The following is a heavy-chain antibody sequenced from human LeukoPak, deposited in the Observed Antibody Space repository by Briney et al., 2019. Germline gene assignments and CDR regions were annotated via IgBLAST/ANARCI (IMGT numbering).Heavy chain of an antibody. CDR2: INGDGNIT. Sequence: GGSLRLSCAASGFTFSDYWMHWVRQAPGKGLVWVSRINGDGNITRYADSVKGRFPVSRDNAKDTVFLQMNSLRAEDTAVYYCTRDPFSGSYYPWGQGTLVTVSS. V-gene: IGHV3-74*01. CDR1: GFTFSDYW. CDR3: TRDPFSGSYYP. D-gene: IGHD1-26*01. J-gene: IGHJ5*02.